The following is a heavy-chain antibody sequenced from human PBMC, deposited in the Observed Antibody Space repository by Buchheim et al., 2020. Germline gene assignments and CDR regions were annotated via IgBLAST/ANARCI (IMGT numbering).Heavy chain of an antibody. Sequence: EVQLLESGGGLVQPGGSLRLSCAASGFTFSNYAMNWVRQAPGKGLEWVSGISEIGDSKYYADSVKGRSTISRDNSKNTLYLQMNSLRAEDTAIYYCAKDVSTVTLYYFDYWGQGTL. CDR1: GFTFSNYA. J-gene: IGHJ4*02. V-gene: IGHV3-23*01. CDR3: AKDVSTVTLYYFDY. D-gene: IGHD4-17*01. CDR2: ISEIGDSK.